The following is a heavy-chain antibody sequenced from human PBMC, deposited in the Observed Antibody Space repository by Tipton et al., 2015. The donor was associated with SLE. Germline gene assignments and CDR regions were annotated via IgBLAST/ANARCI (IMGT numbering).Heavy chain of an antibody. CDR1: GGSITNSNYF. CDR3: ARGGDGPPVDY. V-gene: IGHV4-39*07. CDR2: IYYSGST. J-gene: IGHJ4*02. Sequence: TLSLTCSVSGGSITNSNYFWGWIRQPPGKGLEWIGNIYYSGSTYYNPSLKSRVTISVDTSKNQFSLKLSSVTAADTAVYYCARGGDGPPVDYWGQGTLVTVSS. D-gene: IGHD1-14*01.